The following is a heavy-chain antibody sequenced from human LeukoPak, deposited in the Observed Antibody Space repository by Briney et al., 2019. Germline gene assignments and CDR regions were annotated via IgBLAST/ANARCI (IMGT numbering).Heavy chain of an antibody. D-gene: IGHD3-10*01. V-gene: IGHV1-8*01. CDR3: ASVFGDYYGSGSYPY. CDR1: GYTFASYD. Sequence: ASVKVSCKASGYTFASYDINWVRQATGQGLEWMGWMNPNSGNTGYAQKFQGRVTMTRNTSISTAYMELSSLRSEDTAVYYCASVFGDYYGSGSYPYWGQGTLVTVSS. J-gene: IGHJ4*02. CDR2: MNPNSGNT.